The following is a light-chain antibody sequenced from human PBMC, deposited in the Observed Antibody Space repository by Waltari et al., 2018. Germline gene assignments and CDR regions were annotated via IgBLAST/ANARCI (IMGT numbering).Light chain of an antibody. Sequence: QSALTQPAAVSGSPGQSIPTSCTRGGRAAGDAYYLSWYQQHPGKAPKRMMYDVSNRPSGVSSRFSGSKSGNTASLTISGLQAEDDADYYCSSYTSSSTLVFGGGSKVTVL. CDR1: GRAAGDAYY. CDR2: DVS. V-gene: IGLV2-14*03. CDR3: SSYTSSSTLV. J-gene: IGLJ2*01.